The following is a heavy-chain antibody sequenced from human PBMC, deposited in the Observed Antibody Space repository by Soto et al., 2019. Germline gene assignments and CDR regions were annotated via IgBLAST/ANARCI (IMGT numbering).Heavy chain of an antibody. CDR1: GFTFSSYA. CDR3: ATDRDLGAAAALYYFYGMDV. Sequence: GGSLRLSCAASGFTFSSYAMHWVRQAPGKGLEWVAVISYDGSNKYYGDSVKGRFTISRDNSKNTLYLQMSSLRPEDTAVYYCATDRDLGAAAALYYFYGMDVWGQGTTVTVSS. V-gene: IGHV3-30-3*01. D-gene: IGHD6-13*01. J-gene: IGHJ6*02. CDR2: ISYDGSNK.